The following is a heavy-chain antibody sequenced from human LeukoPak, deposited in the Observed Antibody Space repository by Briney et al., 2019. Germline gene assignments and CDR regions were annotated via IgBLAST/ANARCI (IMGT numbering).Heavy chain of an antibody. CDR2: IYSKGDT. CDR1: GGSISPYY. J-gene: IGHJ4*02. V-gene: IGHV4-4*09. CDR3: ARLRAYTTTHQYYFDY. Sequence: PETLSLTCTVSGGSISPYYWTWVRQPPGKGLEWIGYIYSKGDTDYKPSLKSRVTISLDTSQNQFSLRLRSVTAADAAVYYCARLRAYTTTHQYYFDYWGQGTLVTVSS. D-gene: IGHD3-16*01.